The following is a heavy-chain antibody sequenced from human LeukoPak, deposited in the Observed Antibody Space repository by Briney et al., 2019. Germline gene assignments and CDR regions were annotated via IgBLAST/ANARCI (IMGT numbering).Heavy chain of an antibody. D-gene: IGHD6-13*01. V-gene: IGHV1-2*02. Sequence: GASVKVSCKASGYTFTSYDINWVRQATGQGLEWMGWINPNSGGTNYAQKLQGRVTMTRDTSISTAYMELGRLRSDDTAVYYCARDRGLDIAAAGNFRHYYYYMDVWGRGTTVTVSS. CDR3: ARDRGLDIAAAGNFRHYYYYMDV. J-gene: IGHJ6*03. CDR1: GYTFTSYD. CDR2: INPNSGGT.